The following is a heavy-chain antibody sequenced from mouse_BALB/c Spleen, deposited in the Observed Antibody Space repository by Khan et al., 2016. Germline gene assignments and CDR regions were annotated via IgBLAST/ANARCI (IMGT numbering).Heavy chain of an antibody. CDR2: ISDGGSYT. D-gene: IGHD2-2*01. CDR1: GFTFSDYY. J-gene: IGHJ2*01. CDR3: TRGGYDGYFDY. V-gene: IGHV5-4*02. Sequence: EVELVESGGGLVKPGGSLKLSCAASGFTFSDYYMYWVRQTPEKRLEWVATISDGGSYTSYPDSVKGRFIIFRDNANNNLYIQMTSLKSEDTAIYDCTRGGYDGYFDYWGQGTIITVSS.